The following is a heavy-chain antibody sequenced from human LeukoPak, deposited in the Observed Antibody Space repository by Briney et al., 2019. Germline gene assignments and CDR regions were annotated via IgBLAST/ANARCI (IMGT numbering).Heavy chain of an antibody. J-gene: IGHJ3*01. CDR3: VKDTGFDLLKDAFHV. D-gene: IGHD3-9*01. CDR1: GFSLDDYA. CDR2: ISWDSGNQ. V-gene: IGHV3-9*01. Sequence: GGSLRLSCVGSGFSLDDYAMHWVRQVPGKGLEWVSSISWDSGNQAYTDSVKGRFTISRDNDKNSLYLQMNSLRPEDTALYYCVKDTGFDLLKDAFHVWGQGTLVTVSS.